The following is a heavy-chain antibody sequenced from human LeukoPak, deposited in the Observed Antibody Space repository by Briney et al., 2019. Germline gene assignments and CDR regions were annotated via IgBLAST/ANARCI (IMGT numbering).Heavy chain of an antibody. J-gene: IGHJ4*02. CDR3: AVGRWLQFFDY. CDR2: IYSGGST. V-gene: IGHV3-53*01. CDR1: GFTVSSNY. D-gene: IGHD5-24*01. Sequence: GGSLRLSCAASGFTVSSNYMSWVRQAPGKGLEWVSVIYSGGSTYYADSVKGRFTISRDNSKNTLYLQMNSLRAEDTAVHYCAVGRWLQFFDYWGQGTLVTVSS.